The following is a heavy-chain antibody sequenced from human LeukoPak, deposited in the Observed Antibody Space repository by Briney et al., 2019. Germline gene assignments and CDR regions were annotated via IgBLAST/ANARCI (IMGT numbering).Heavy chain of an antibody. CDR1: GFTFSSYW. CDR3: ARLSSSGYYTDDAFDI. J-gene: IGHJ3*02. V-gene: IGHV3-7*01. CDR2: IKQDGSEK. Sequence: GGSLRLSCAASGFTFSSYWMSWVRQAPGKGLEWVANIKQDGSEKYYVDSVKGRFTISRDNAKNSLYLQMNSLRAEDTAVYYCARLSSSGYYTDDAFDIWGQGTMVTVSS. D-gene: IGHD3-22*01.